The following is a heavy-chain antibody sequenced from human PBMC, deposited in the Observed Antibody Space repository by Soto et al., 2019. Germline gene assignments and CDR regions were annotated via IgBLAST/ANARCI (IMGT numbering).Heavy chain of an antibody. V-gene: IGHV3-7*05. CDR2: IKQDGSEK. J-gene: IGHJ4*02. CDR3: ARDHIVVVPAAPLDY. D-gene: IGHD2-2*01. Sequence: GGSLRLSCAASGFTFSSYWMSWVRQAPGKGLEWVANIKQDGSEKYYVDSVKGRFTISRDNAKNSLYLQMNSLRAEDTAVYYCARDHIVVVPAAPLDYWGQGTLVTVSS. CDR1: GFTFSSYW.